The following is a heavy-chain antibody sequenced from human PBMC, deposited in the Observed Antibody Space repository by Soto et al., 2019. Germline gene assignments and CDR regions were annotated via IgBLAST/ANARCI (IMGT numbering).Heavy chain of an antibody. V-gene: IGHV7-4-1*01. J-gene: IGHJ6*02. CDR2: INTNTGNP. CDR1: GYTFTSYA. D-gene: IGHD2-15*01. CDR3: ARDYFSGPLRYYGMDV. Sequence: QVQLVQSGSELKKPGASVKVSCKASGYTFTSYAMNWVRQAPGQGLEWMGWINTNTGNPTYAQGFTGRFVFSLDTSVSTEYLQICSLKAEDTAVYYCARDYFSGPLRYYGMDVWGQGTTVTVSS.